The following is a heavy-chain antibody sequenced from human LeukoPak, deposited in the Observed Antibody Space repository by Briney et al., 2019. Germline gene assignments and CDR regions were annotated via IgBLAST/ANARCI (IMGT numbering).Heavy chain of an antibody. D-gene: IGHD1-26*01. CDR1: GGTFSSDA. J-gene: IGHJ4*02. CDR3: ATVYSGSYYFDY. CDR2: FIPIFRAA. V-gene: IGHV1-69*13. Sequence: GASVKVSCKASGGTFSSDAISWVRQAPGQGLEWVGVFIPIFRAANYAQELQGRGTITANESASPVYMELSSLRSDDTAVYYCATVYSGSYYFDYWGQGTLVTVSS.